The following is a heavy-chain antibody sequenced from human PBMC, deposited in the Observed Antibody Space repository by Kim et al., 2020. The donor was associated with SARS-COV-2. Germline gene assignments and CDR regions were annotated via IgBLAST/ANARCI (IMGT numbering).Heavy chain of an antibody. D-gene: IGHD5-18*01. CDR3: ARHWSRDTAMDLDY. CDR2: IYYSGST. CDR1: GGSISSSSYY. Sequence: SETLSLTCTVSGGSISSSSYYWGWIRQPPGKGLEWIGSIYYSGSTYYNPSLKSRVTISVDTSKNQFSLKLSSVTAADTAVYYCARHWSRDTAMDLDYWGQGTLVTVSS. V-gene: IGHV4-39*01. J-gene: IGHJ4*02.